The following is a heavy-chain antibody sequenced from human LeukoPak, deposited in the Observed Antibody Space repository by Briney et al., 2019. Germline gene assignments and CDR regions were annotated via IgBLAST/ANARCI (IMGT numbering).Heavy chain of an antibody. CDR1: GFTFTSYA. J-gene: IGHJ4*02. CDR3: ARDRYAAARGGYFDN. V-gene: IGHV3-30-3*01. CDR2: ISYDGSNK. D-gene: IGHD3-9*01. Sequence: GGSLRLSCAASGFTFTSYAMHWVRQAPGKGLEWVAVISYDGSNKYYADSVKGRFTISRDSSKDTVFPQINSLRTEDTAVHYCARDRYAAARGGYFDNWGQGTLVTISS.